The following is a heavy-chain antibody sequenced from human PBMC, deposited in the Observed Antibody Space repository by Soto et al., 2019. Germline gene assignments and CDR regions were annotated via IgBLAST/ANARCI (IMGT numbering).Heavy chain of an antibody. CDR2: IYYSGST. CDR1: GGSISSSSYY. J-gene: IGHJ6*02. V-gene: IGHV4-39*01. CDR3: ARLASHYYGSGSSRPLLYYYYGMDV. Sequence: SETLSLTCTVSGGSISSSSYYWGWIRQPPGKGLEWIGSIYYSGSTYYNPSLKSRVTISVDTSKNQFSLKLSSVTAADTAVYYCARLASHYYGSGSSRPLLYYYYGMDVWGQGTTGTVSS. D-gene: IGHD3-10*01.